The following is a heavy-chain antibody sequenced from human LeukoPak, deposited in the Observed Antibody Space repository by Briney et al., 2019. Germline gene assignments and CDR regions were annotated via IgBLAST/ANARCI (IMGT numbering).Heavy chain of an antibody. J-gene: IGHJ4*02. D-gene: IGHD2-2*01. V-gene: IGHV3-15*01. Sequence: PGGSLRLSCTASGFNFSNAWMNWVRQASGRGLEWLGRIKSKTDGGTTDYAASVKGRFSISRDDSENTLFLQMNSLKTEDTGMYYCTTNFCSGTSCQVFLDYGGQGTLVTVSS. CDR1: GFNFSNAW. CDR3: TTNFCSGTSCQVFLDY. CDR2: IKSKTDGGTT.